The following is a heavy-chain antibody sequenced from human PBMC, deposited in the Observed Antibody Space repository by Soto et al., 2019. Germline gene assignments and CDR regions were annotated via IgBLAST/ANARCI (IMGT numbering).Heavy chain of an antibody. J-gene: IGHJ6*02. CDR3: ASGYCSGGSCYSYYYYGMDV. V-gene: IGHV3-33*01. D-gene: IGHD2-15*01. Sequence: QVQLVESGGGVVQPGRSLRLSCAASGFTFSSYGMHWVRQAPGKGLEWVAVIWYDGSNKYYEDSVKGRFTISRDNSKNTLYLQMNSLRAEDTAVYYCASGYCSGGSCYSYYYYGMDVWGQGTTVTVSS. CDR2: IWYDGSNK. CDR1: GFTFSSYG.